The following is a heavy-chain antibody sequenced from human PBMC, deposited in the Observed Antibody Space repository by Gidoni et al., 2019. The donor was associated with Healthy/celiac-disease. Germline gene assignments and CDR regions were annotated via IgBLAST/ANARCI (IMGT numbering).Heavy chain of an antibody. CDR3: ASADCGGDCYSLKGAFDI. D-gene: IGHD2-21*02. CDR1: GFTVSSNY. J-gene: IGHJ3*02. V-gene: IGHV3-53*01. Sequence: EVQLVESGGGLIQPGGSLRLSCAASGFTVSSNYMSWVRQAPGTGLEWVSVIYSGGSTYDADAVKGRFTISRDNSKNTLYLQMNSLRAEDTAVYYCASADCGGDCYSLKGAFDIWGQGTMVTVSS. CDR2: IYSGGST.